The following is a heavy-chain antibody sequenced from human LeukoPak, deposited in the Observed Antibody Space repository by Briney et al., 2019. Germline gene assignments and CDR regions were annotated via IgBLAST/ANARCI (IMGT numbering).Heavy chain of an antibody. CDR2: ISAYNGNT. D-gene: IGHD2-15*01. CDR1: GYTFTSYG. CDR3: ATRKLGYCSGGSCYATVDYYYYYMDV. Sequence: ASVKVSCKASGYTFTSYGISWVRQAPGQGLEWMGWISAYNGNTDYAQKFQGRVTMTTDTSTSTAYMELSSLRSEDTAVYYCATRKLGYCSGGSCYATVDYYYYYMDVWGKGTTVTVSS. J-gene: IGHJ6*03. V-gene: IGHV1-18*01.